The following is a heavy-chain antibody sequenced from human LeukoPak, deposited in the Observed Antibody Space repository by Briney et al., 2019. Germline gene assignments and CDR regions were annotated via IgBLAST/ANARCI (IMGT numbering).Heavy chain of an antibody. CDR1: GFTFGDYA. J-gene: IGHJ4*02. CDR3: TRGIQLWQYYFDY. Sequence: GGSLRLSCTASGFTFGDYAMSWFRQAPGKGLEWVGFIRSKAYGGTTEYAASVKGRFTISRDDPKSIAYLQMNSLKTEDTAVYYCTRGIQLWQYYFDYWGQGTLVTVSS. CDR2: IRSKAYGGTT. D-gene: IGHD5-18*01. V-gene: IGHV3-49*03.